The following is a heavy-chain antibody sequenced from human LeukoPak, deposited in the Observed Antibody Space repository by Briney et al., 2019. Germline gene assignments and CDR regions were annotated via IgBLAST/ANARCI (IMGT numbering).Heavy chain of an antibody. J-gene: IGHJ4*02. V-gene: IGHV3-23*01. CDR3: AKETSSSFDY. CDR2: ISNSGGST. D-gene: IGHD6-6*01. Sequence: GGSLRLSCAASGFTFSSYGMIWVRQAPGKGLEWVSGISNSGGSTYYADSVKGRFTISRDNSKNTLYLQMNSLRAEDTAVYYCAKETSSSFDYWGQGTLVTVSS. CDR1: GFTFSSYG.